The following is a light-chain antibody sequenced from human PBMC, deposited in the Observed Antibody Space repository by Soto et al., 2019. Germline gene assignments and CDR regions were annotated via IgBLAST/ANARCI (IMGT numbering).Light chain of an antibody. V-gene: IGLV1-40*01. Sequence: QSVLTQPPSVSGAPGQRVTISCTGSSSNIGAGYDVHWYQQLPGTAPKLLMYGNSNRPSGVPDRFSGSKSGTSASLAITGLQADDEADYYCQSYDNSLSVYVVFGGGTKLTVL. CDR3: QSYDNSLSVYVV. CDR1: SSNIGAGYD. J-gene: IGLJ2*01. CDR2: GNS.